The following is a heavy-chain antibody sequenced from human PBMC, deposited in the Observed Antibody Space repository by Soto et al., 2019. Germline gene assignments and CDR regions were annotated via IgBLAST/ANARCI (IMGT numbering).Heavy chain of an antibody. CDR2: IYHTGKT. D-gene: IGHD3-9*01. CDR1: GSSGSSGGVY. CDR3: ARAPYYDILTGMRWSYYFDS. J-gene: IGHJ4*02. Sequence: SEMLSHRCGVSGSSGSSGGVYCHWIRQAPGKGLEWIGYIYHTGKTNYSPSLRSRTTISSDTSRNQFSLKVNSVTAADTAVYYCARAPYYDILTGMRWSYYFDSWGQGIHVTVSS. V-gene: IGHV4-61*08.